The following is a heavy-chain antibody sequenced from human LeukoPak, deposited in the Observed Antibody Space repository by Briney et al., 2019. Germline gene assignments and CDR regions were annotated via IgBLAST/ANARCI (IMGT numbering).Heavy chain of an antibody. D-gene: IGHD3-10*01. CDR2: IFTTVST. J-gene: IGHJ5*02. CDR3: ARVHVASNPSRSGWFDP. CDR1: AGSMIIDY. Sequence: PSQTLSLAWSVSAGSMIIDYWRWIRQPARKGLEWIGRIFTTVSTNYNTSLKSRVTVSVDKPETLCSLKLSSLTAAAPALYSFARVHVASNPSRSGWFDPSGQRTLVTVSS. V-gene: IGHV4-4*07.